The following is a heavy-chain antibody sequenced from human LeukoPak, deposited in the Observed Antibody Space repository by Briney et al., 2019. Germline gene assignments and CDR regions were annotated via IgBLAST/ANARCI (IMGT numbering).Heavy chain of an antibody. Sequence: PSETLSLTCTVSGASISSYFWSWIRQPPGKGLEWIGYTHTNGNTKYNPSLESRVTTSVDTSKSQVSLRLSSVTAADTAVYYCARQPSGTYGFEIWGQGTVVTVSS. CDR3: ARQPSGTYGFEI. V-gene: IGHV4-59*08. CDR1: GASISSYF. J-gene: IGHJ3*02. CDR2: THTNGNT. D-gene: IGHD1-1*01.